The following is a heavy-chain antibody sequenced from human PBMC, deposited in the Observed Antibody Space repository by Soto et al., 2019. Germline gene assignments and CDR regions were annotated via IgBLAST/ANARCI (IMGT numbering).Heavy chain of an antibody. Sequence: QEQLVQSGAEVKKPGSSVKVSCTASGGLFSSYAISWVRQAPGQGLEWMGGIIPVFGTANYAQKFQGRVTITADESTNTAYMDLSSLKSEDRAIYYCARGRRGDVWFNEFWGQGTLVTV. D-gene: IGHD3-3*01. V-gene: IGHV1-69*01. CDR1: GGLFSSYA. CDR2: IIPVFGTA. J-gene: IGHJ4*02. CDR3: ARGRRGDVWFNEF.